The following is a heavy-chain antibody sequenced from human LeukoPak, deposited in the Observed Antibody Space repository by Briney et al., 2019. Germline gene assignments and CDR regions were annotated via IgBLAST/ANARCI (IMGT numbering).Heavy chain of an antibody. CDR1: GFTFCSYN. J-gene: IGHJ3*02. CDR2: ISYDGSNK. Sequence: GGSLRLSCVASGFTFCSYNMHWVRQAPGKGLEWVAVISYDGSNKYYADSVRGRSTISRDNSKNTLYLQVNSLRPEDTAVYYCGRDTVGYGGAFDIWGQGTMVTVSS. D-gene: IGHD5-18*01. CDR3: GRDTVGYGGAFDI. V-gene: IGHV3-30-3*01.